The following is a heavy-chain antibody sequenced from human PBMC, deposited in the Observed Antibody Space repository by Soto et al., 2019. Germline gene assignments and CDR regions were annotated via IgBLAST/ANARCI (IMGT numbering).Heavy chain of an antibody. CDR2: IYYSGST. CDR1: GGSISSGDYY. CDR3: AGTTVTRPPLYYYYGMDV. V-gene: IGHV4-30-4*01. D-gene: IGHD4-17*01. Sequence: QVQLQESGPGLVKPSQTLSLTCTVSGGSISSGDYYWSWIRQPPGKGLEWIGYIYYSGSTYYNPCLKSRVTISVDTATNHFSLKLSSVTAADTAVYYCAGTTVTRPPLYYYYGMDVWGQGTTVTVSS. J-gene: IGHJ6*02.